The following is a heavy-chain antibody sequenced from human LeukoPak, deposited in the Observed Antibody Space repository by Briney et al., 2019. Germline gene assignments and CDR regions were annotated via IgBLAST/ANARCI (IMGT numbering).Heavy chain of an antibody. J-gene: IGHJ4*02. D-gene: IGHD6-6*01. CDR1: GGTFSSYA. Sequence: ASVKVSCKASGGTFSSYAISWVRQAPGQGLEWMGGIIPIFGTANYAQKSQGRVTITTDESTSTAYMELSSLRSEDTAVYYCARARDSSSSDFDYWGQGTLVTVSS. V-gene: IGHV1-69*05. CDR3: ARARDSSSSDFDY. CDR2: IIPIFGTA.